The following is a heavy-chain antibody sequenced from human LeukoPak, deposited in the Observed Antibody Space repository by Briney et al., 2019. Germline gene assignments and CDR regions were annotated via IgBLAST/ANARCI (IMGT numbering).Heavy chain of an antibody. CDR1: GYTFTSYG. J-gene: IGHJ3*02. V-gene: IGHV1-18*01. CDR3: ARDLWGLYSSGLMGSAFDI. CDR2: ISAYNGNT. D-gene: IGHD6-19*01. Sequence: ASVKVSCKASGYTFTSYGISWVRRAPGQGLEWMGWISAYNGNTNYAQKLQGRVTMTTDTSTSTAYMELRSLRSDDTAVYYCARDLWGLYSSGLMGSAFDIWGQGTMVTVSS.